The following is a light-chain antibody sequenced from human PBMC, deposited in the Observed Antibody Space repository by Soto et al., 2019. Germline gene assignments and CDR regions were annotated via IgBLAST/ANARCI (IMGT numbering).Light chain of an antibody. CDR3: SSYTSSNTFYV. Sequence: QSALTQPASVSGSPGQSITISCTGTSSDVGGYNYVSWYQQHPGKAPKLMIYDVSNRPSGVSNRFSGSKSDNTASLTISGLQAEDEADYYCSSYTSSNTFYVFGTGTKLTFL. CDR1: SSDVGGYNY. J-gene: IGLJ1*01. CDR2: DVS. V-gene: IGLV2-14*01.